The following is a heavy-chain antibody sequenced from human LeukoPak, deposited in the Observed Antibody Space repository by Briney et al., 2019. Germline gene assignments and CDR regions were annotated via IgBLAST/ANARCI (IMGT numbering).Heavy chain of an antibody. Sequence: PGGSLRLSCAASGFTFSSYAMSWVRQAPGKGLEWVSAISGSGGSTYYADSVKGRFTISRDNSKNTLYLQMNSLRAEDTAVYYCAKDRGPQLELRPLWDYWGQGTLVTVSS. J-gene: IGHJ4*02. V-gene: IGHV3-23*01. CDR2: ISGSGGST. CDR1: GFTFSSYA. D-gene: IGHD1-7*01. CDR3: AKDRGPQLELRPLWDY.